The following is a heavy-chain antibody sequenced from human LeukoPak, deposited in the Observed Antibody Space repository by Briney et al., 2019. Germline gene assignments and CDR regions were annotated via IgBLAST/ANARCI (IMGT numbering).Heavy chain of an antibody. CDR1: GFTFNDYA. J-gene: IGHJ4*02. CDR3: VRDKGAADY. D-gene: IGHD1-26*01. V-gene: IGHV3-48*04. Sequence: GGSLRLSCVASGFTFNDYAMNWVRQAPGKGLEWLSYISSGSSVIYYADSVKGRFTTSRDDAKKSLYLQMNNLRAEDTAMYYCVRDKGAADYWGQGTLVTVSS. CDR2: ISSGSSVI.